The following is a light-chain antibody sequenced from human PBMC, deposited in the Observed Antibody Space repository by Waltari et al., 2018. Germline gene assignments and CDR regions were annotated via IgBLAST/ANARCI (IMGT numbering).Light chain of an antibody. CDR2: WAS. V-gene: IGKV4-1*01. CDR1: QSVLYSSNNKNY. CDR3: QQHYPTASLT. J-gene: IGKJ4*01. Sequence: DIVMTQSPEYLAVSLGERATVTCKSSQSVLYSSNNKNYLAWSQLKPGQPPKLLIYWASTRESRVPDRFSGSGSGTDFTLTISSLQAEDVAVYYCQQHYPTASLTFGGGTKVAI.